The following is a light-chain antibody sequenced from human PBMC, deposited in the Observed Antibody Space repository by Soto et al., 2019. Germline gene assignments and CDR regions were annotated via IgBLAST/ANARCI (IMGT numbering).Light chain of an antibody. CDR3: QSFDSSLTAWV. J-gene: IGLJ1*01. CDR1: SSNIGAGFD. Sequence: QSVLTQPPSVSGAPGQRVTISCTGSSSNIGAGFDVHWYPHLPGTAPKLLIFRNTNRPSGVPDRFSASKSGASASLAITGLQAEDEADFYCQSFDSSLTAWVFGTGTKVTVL. CDR2: RNT. V-gene: IGLV1-40*01.